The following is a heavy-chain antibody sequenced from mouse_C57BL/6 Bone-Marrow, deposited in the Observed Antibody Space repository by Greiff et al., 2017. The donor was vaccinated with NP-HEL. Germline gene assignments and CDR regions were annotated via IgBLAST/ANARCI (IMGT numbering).Heavy chain of an antibody. Sequence: VQLKESVAELVRPGASVKLSCTASGFNIKNTYMHWVKQRPEQGLEWIGRIDPANGNTKYAPKFQGKATLTADTSSNTAYLQLSSLTSEDTAIYYCVRVFSYDYATVYFDFWGTGTTVTVSS. V-gene: IGHV14-3*01. CDR1: GFNIKNTY. CDR3: VRVFSYDYATVYFDF. D-gene: IGHD2-4*01. CDR2: IDPANGNT. J-gene: IGHJ1*03.